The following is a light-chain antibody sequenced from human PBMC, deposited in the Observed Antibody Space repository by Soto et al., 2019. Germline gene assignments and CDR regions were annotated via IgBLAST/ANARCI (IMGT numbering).Light chain of an antibody. J-gene: IGLJ1*01. V-gene: IGLV2-14*03. CDR3: SSFAPSRIYV. Sequence: QSVLTQPASVSGSPGQSITISCSGTSSDIGAYDLVSWYQQHPGRAPKLIIYEVSNRFSGLSYRFSGSKSGNTASLTISGLQAEDECDYCCSSFAPSRIYVFGSGTKVTVL. CDR2: EVS. CDR1: SSDIGAYDL.